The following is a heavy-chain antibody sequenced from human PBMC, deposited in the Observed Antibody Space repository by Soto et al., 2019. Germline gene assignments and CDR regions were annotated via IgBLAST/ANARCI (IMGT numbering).Heavy chain of an antibody. D-gene: IGHD2-15*01. CDR1: GFTFSHCG. V-gene: IGHV3-30*18. CDR3: AKTDGSGHPEHYYYGLDV. Sequence: QVQLVESGGGVVQPGKSLRLSCAASGFTFSHCGIHWVRQAPGKGLEWVAVISYDGSNKNYADSVKGRFTISRDNSKNTVWRQMNSLRAEDTAVYYCAKTDGSGHPEHYYYGLDVWGQGTTVTVSS. J-gene: IGHJ6*02. CDR2: ISYDGSNK.